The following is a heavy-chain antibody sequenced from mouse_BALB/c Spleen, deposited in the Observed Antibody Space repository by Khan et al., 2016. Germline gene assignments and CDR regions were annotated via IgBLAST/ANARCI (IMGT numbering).Heavy chain of an antibody. Sequence: EVKLLESGGGLVQPGGSLKLSCAASGFDFSRYWMSWVRQAPGKGLEWIGEINQDSSTINYTPSLKDKFIISRDNAKNTLYLQMSKVRSEDTALSYCASTFWYFDVWGAGTTVTVSS. CDR1: GFDFSRYW. V-gene: IGHV4-1*02. CDR3: ASTFWYFDV. J-gene: IGHJ1*01. CDR2: INQDSSTI.